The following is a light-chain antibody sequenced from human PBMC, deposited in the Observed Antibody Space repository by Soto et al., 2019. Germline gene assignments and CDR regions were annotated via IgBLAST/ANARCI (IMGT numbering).Light chain of an antibody. Sequence: SYELTQPPSMSVSPGQTAVITCSGDALPRQDVYWFKQKPGQAPVLVIYQDTRRPSTIPARFSGSASGTTVTLTISEVQADDEADYYCQSADTSGNIEVFGPGTKLTVL. J-gene: IGLJ1*01. CDR2: QDT. V-gene: IGLV3-25*02. CDR1: ALPRQD. CDR3: QSADTSGNIEV.